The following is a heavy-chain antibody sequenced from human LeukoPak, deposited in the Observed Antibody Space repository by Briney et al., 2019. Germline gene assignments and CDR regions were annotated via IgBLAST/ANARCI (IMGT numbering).Heavy chain of an antibody. J-gene: IGHJ3*02. D-gene: IGHD4-17*01. Sequence: SETLSLTCTVSGGSISSSSYYWGWIRQPPGKGLEWIGSIYYSGSTYYNPSLKSRVTISVDTSKNQFSLKLSSVTAADTAVYYCARCLVLGYGDYWGAFDIWGQGTMVTVSS. CDR2: IYYSGST. CDR3: ARCLVLGYGDYWGAFDI. CDR1: GGSISSSSYY. V-gene: IGHV4-39*07.